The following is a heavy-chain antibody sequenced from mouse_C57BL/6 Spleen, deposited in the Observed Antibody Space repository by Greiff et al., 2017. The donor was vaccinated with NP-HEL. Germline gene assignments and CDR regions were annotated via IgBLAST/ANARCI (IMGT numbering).Heavy chain of an antibody. CDR1: GYTFTSYW. D-gene: IGHD1-1*01. CDR3: ARNPVGGAMDY. Sequence: QVQLKQPGAELVRPGSSVKLSCKASGYTFTSYWMHWVKQRPIQGLEWIGNIDPSDSETHYNQKFKDKATLTVDKSSSTAYMQLSSLTSEDSAVYYCARNPVGGAMDYWGQGTSVTVSS. V-gene: IGHV1-52*01. J-gene: IGHJ4*01. CDR2: IDPSDSET.